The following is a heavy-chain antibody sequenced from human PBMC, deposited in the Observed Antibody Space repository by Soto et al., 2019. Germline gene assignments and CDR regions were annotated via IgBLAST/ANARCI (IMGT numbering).Heavy chain of an antibody. Sequence: PSETLSLTCAVSGGSISSGGYSWSWIRQPPGKGLEWIGYIHHSGSTYYNPSLKSRVTISVDRSKNQFSLKLSSVTAADTAVYYCARARYGDYDYWGQGTLVTVSS. D-gene: IGHD4-17*01. V-gene: IGHV4-30-2*01. CDR3: ARARYGDYDY. CDR1: GGSISSGGYS. CDR2: IHHSGST. J-gene: IGHJ4*02.